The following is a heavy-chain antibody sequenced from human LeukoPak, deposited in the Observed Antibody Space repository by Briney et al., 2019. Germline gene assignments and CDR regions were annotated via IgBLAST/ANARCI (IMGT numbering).Heavy chain of an antibody. D-gene: IGHD3-9*01. Sequence: PGGSLRLSCAASGFTFSSYSMNWVRQAPGKGLEWVSSISSSSSYIYYADSVKGRFTISRDNAKNSLYLQMNSLRAEDTAVYYCARGYYDILTGYYFYYYGMDVWGKGTTVTVSS. CDR3: ARGYYDILTGYYFYYYGMDV. CDR2: ISSSSSYI. J-gene: IGHJ6*04. CDR1: GFTFSSYS. V-gene: IGHV3-21*01.